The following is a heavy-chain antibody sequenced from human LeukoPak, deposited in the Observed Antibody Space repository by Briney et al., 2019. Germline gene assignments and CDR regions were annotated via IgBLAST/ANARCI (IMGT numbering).Heavy chain of an antibody. CDR2: ISGTGGSA. D-gene: IGHD6-6*01. Sequence: PGGSLRLSCAASGFTFSSYWMSWVRQAPGKGLEWVSAISGTGGSAHYTDSVKGRFTISRDNSRNTLYLQMNSLRAEDTAVYYCAKARSSSSTYYFDYWGQGTLVTVSS. V-gene: IGHV3-23*01. CDR3: AKARSSSSTYYFDY. J-gene: IGHJ4*02. CDR1: GFTFSSYW.